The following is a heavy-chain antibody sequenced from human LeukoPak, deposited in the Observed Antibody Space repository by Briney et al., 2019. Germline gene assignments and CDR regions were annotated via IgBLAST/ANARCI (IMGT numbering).Heavy chain of an antibody. D-gene: IGHD6-25*01. V-gene: IGHV3-23*01. CDR2: ISGSGGST. CDR1: GFTFSSYA. Sequence: PGGSLRLSCAASGFTFSSYAMSWVRQAPGKGLEWVSAISGSGGSTYYADSVKGRFTISRDNSKNTLYLQMNSLRAEDTAVHYCAKTPAFVSGYRFDYWGQGTLVTVSS. J-gene: IGHJ4*02. CDR3: AKTPAFVSGYRFDY.